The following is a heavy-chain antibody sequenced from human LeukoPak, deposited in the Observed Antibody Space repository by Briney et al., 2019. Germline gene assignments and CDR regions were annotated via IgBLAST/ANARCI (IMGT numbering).Heavy chain of an antibody. CDR3: ARGQRGTIFGVVKRRNYYYYYYMDV. CDR1: GGSFSGYY. J-gene: IGHJ6*03. CDR2: INQSGST. Sequence: SETLSLTCAVYGGSFSGYYWSWICQPPGKGLEWIGEINQSGSTNYNPSLKSRVTISVDTSKNQFSLKLSSVTAADTAVYYCARGQRGTIFGVVKRRNYYYYYYMDVWGKGTTVTVSS. D-gene: IGHD3-3*01. V-gene: IGHV4-34*01.